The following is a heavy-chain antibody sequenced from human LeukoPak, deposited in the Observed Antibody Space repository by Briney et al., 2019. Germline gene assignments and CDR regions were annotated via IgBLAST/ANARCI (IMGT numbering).Heavy chain of an antibody. J-gene: IGHJ4*02. CDR3: TTGIRGD. Sequence: GGSLRLSCAASGFIVTNAWMNWVRQAPGKGLEWVGRIQSKTDGGKTDYAAPVKGRFTISRDDSKNTLYPQMNSLKTEDTAIYYCTTGIRGDWGQGTLVTVSS. CDR1: GFIVTNAW. D-gene: IGHD3-3*02. V-gene: IGHV3-15*07. CDR2: IQSKTDGGKT.